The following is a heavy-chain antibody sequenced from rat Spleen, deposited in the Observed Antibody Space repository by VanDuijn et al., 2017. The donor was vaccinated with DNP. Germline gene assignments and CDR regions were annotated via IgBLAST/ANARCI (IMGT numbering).Heavy chain of an antibody. V-gene: IGHV5S10*01. Sequence: EVQLVGSGGDLVQPGRSLKLSCAASGFTFSDYNMAWVRQAPKKGLEWVATIIYDGGGNTSYRDSVKGRFTISRDNAKSTLYLQMNSLRSEDMATYYCARWQHYFDYWGQGVMVTVSS. CDR2: IIYDGGGNT. CDR3: ARWQHYFDY. CDR1: GFTFSDYN. J-gene: IGHJ2*01.